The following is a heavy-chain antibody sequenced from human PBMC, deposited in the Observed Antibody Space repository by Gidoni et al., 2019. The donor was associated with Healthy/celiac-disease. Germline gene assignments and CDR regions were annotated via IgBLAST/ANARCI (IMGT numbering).Heavy chain of an antibody. D-gene: IGHD1-26*01. CDR3: AAEWELVGVWDY. V-gene: IGHV1-69*01. CDR1: GGTFSSYA. Sequence: QVQLVQSGAEVKKPGSSVKVSCKACGGTFSSYAISWVRQAPGQALEWLGGIIPIFGTANYAQKFQGRVTITADESTSTSYMELSSLRSEYTAVYYCAAEWELVGVWDYWGQGTLVTFSS. J-gene: IGHJ4*02. CDR2: IIPIFGTA.